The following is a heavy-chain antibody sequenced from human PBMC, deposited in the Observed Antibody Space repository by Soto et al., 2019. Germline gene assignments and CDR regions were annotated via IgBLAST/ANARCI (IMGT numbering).Heavy chain of an antibody. D-gene: IGHD1-26*01. CDR1: GGTFSSYA. V-gene: IGHV1-69*13. Sequence: SVKVSCKASGGTFSSYAISWVRQAPGQGLEWMGGIIPIFGTANYAQKFQGRVTITADESTSTAYMELSSLRSEDTAVYYCAREPHGGLYSGSYCRGYYYGLDAWGQGTTVTVSS. J-gene: IGHJ6*02. CDR3: AREPHGGLYSGSYCRGYYYGLDA. CDR2: IIPIFGTA.